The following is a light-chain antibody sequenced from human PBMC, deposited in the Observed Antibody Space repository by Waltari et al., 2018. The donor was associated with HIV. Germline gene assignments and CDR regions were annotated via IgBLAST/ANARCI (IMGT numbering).Light chain of an antibody. CDR3: SSYAGSSNVV. Sequence: QSALTQPPSASGSPGQSVTISCTGTSSDVGGYNYVSWYHQHPGKAPKLMVYEVSMRAYGVPERCSGSKSGNTASQTVSGLQADDEADYYCSSYAGSSNVVFGGGTKLTVL. J-gene: IGLJ2*01. CDR1: SSDVGGYNY. V-gene: IGLV2-8*01. CDR2: EVS.